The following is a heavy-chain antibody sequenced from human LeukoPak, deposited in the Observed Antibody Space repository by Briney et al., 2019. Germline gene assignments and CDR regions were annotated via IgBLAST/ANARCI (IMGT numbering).Heavy chain of an antibody. D-gene: IGHD3-10*01. V-gene: IGHV4-59*08. CDR1: GGSISTYY. Sequence: SETLSLTCTVSGGSISTYYWTWIRQPPGKGLEWIGYIYHSGSTNYNPSLKSRVTISVDTSQNQFSLKLSSVTAADTAVYYCARTRYYYNSRSYGAPYYFDYWGQGTLVTVSS. CDR3: ARTRYYYNSRSYGAPYYFDY. CDR2: IYHSGST. J-gene: IGHJ4*02.